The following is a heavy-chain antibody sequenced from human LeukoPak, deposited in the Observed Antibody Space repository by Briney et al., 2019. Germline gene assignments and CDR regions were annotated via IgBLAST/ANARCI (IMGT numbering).Heavy chain of an antibody. J-gene: IGHJ4*02. D-gene: IGHD6-19*01. V-gene: IGHV3-21*04. Sequence: GGSLRLSCAASGFTFSSYSMNWVRQAPGKGLEWVSSISSSSSYIYYADSVKGRFTISRDNAKNSLYLQMNSLRAEDTAVYYCATGVHSSGWYRVSEGFYFDYWGQGTLVTVSS. CDR3: ATGVHSSGWYRVSEGFYFDY. CDR2: ISSSSSYI. CDR1: GFTFSSYS.